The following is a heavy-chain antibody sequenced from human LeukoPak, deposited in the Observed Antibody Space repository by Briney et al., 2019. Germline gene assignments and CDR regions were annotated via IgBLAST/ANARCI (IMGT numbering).Heavy chain of an antibody. CDR1: GDSVGRGVNY. V-gene: IGHV4-39*01. Sequence: SETLSLTCIVSGDSVGRGVNYWGWIRQPPDKGLEWIGAVHHGGSAYYKPSLKSRVTISVDTSKSQFSLRLNSATAADTAVYYCARHYGPWGQGTLVTVSS. J-gene: IGHJ5*02. CDR2: VHHGGSA. D-gene: IGHD3-10*01. CDR3: ARHYGP.